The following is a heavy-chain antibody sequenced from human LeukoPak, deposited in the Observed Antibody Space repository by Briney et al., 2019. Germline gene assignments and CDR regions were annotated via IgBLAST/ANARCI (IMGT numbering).Heavy chain of an antibody. D-gene: IGHD1-26*01. V-gene: IGHV4-39*01. CDR3: VRHSDHYYAMDV. CDR1: GGSISSSSYY. J-gene: IGHJ6*02. CDR2: IYYSGST. Sequence: SETLSLTCTVSGGSISSSSYYWGWIRQPPGKGLEWIGSIYYSGSTYYNPSLKSRVTISVDTSKNQFSLKLSSVTAADTAVYYCVRHSDHYYAMDVWGQGTTVTVSS.